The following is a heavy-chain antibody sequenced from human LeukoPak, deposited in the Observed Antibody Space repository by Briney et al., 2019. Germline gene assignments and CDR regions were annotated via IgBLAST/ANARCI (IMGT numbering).Heavy chain of an antibody. Sequence: SETLSLTCTDSGGSISSYYWGWIRQPPGKGLEWIGYIYYSGSTNYNPSLKSRVTISVDTSKNQFSLKLSSVTAADTAVYYCARDSLCSGGSCYKYYYGMDVWGQGTTVTVSS. CDR2: IYYSGST. D-gene: IGHD2-15*01. J-gene: IGHJ6*02. CDR1: GGSISSYY. CDR3: ARDSLCSGGSCYKYYYGMDV. V-gene: IGHV4-59*01.